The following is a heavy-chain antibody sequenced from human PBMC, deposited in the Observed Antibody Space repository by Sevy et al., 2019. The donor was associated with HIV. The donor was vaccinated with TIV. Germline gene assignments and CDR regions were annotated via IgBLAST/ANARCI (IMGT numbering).Heavy chain of an antibody. CDR2: ISGSGGST. D-gene: IGHD3-3*01. CDR1: GFSFSSYA. J-gene: IGHJ6*02. CDR3: ARRPDLGVVILTGVLDV. V-gene: IGHV3-23*01. Sequence: GGSLRLSCAASGFSFSSYAMGWVRQTPGKGLQWVSVISGSGGSTYYADSVKGRFTIFRDNSRNTVYLQMNSLRAEDTAVYYCARRPDLGVVILTGVLDVWGQGTTVTVSS.